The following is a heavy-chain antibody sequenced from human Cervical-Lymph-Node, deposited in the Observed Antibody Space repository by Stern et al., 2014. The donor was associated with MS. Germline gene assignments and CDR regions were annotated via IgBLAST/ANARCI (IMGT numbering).Heavy chain of an antibody. CDR3: ATGVDAAYFFDL. CDR2: IIPIFGRT. CDR1: GGTLSNYA. Sequence: QVQLMQSGAEVKKPGSSMKVSCKASGGTLSNYAVNWVRQAPGQGPEWMGGIIPIFGRTNYAQKFQGRVTITADESANTEYLELRSLRSEDTAVYYCATGVDAAYFFDLWGQGTLVTVSA. V-gene: IGHV1-69*01. J-gene: IGHJ4*02. D-gene: IGHD3-3*01.